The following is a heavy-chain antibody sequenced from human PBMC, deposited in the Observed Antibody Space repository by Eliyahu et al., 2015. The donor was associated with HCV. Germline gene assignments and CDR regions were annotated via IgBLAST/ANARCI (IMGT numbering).Heavy chain of an antibody. V-gene: IGHV3-23*01. D-gene: IGHD6-19*01. CDR1: GFXFSSYA. Sequence: EVQLLESGGGLVQPGGSLXLSCAASGFXFSSYAMSWVRQAPGKGLEWVSAISGSGGSTYYADSVKGRFTISRDNSKNTMYLQMNSLRAEDTAVYYCAKSDSSGWYLFGYWGQGTLVTVSS. CDR2: ISGSGGST. J-gene: IGHJ4*02. CDR3: AKSDSSGWYLFGY.